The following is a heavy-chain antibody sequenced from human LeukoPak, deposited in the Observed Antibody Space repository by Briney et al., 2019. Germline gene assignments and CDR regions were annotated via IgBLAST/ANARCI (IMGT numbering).Heavy chain of an antibody. D-gene: IGHD2-2*01. CDR3: ARNTPGYCSSTSCYGTIDY. CDR2: IYYSGST. V-gene: IGHV4-59*08. Sequence: AETLSLTWTVSGSSISSYYWSWIRQPPGKGLEWIGYIYYSGSTNYNPSLKSRVTISVDTSKNQFSLKLSSVTAVDTAVYYCARNTPGYCSSTSCYGTIDYWGQGTLVTVSS. CDR1: GSSISSYY. J-gene: IGHJ4*02.